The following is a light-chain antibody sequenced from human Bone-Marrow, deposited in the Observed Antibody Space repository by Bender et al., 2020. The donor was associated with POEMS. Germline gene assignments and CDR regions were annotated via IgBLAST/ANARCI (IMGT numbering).Light chain of an antibody. CDR1: DSNFGGNN. CDR3: RSYAGNNNLV. CDR2: DNN. V-gene: IGLV1-44*01. Sequence: QSVLTQPPSASGTPGQSFIISCSGTDSNFGGNNVNWYQQFPGTAPKLLMFDNNSRPSGVPARFSGSKSGNTASLTVSGLQAEDEADYYCRSYAGNNNLVFGGGTKLTVL. J-gene: IGLJ3*02.